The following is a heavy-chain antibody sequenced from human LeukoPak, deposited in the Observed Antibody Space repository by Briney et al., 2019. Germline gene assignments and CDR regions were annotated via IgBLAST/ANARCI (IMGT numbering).Heavy chain of an antibody. CDR3: ARVRYRLAETYIDY. CDR2: INPNSGDT. Sequence: ASVKVSCKASGYIFTGYCMHWVRQAPGQGLEWMGWINPNSGDTNYAQKFQGRVTMTRDTSISTAYMELSRLRSDDTAVYYCARVRYRLAETYIDYWGQGTLVTVSS. J-gene: IGHJ4*02. CDR1: GYIFTGYC. V-gene: IGHV1-2*02. D-gene: IGHD3-16*01.